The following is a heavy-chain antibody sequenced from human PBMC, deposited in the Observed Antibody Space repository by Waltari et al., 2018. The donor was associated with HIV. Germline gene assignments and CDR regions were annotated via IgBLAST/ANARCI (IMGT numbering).Heavy chain of an antibody. V-gene: IGHV1-46*01. D-gene: IGHD1-1*01. CDR1: GFLLADHY. Sequence: EMKKPGASVRLPCRASGFLLADHYFPWVRQGPRQRFEWVGIISDGDGSANSSQKFQPRLTLTRDLYTGTVYMDLMSLKSDDTAVYYCAWALRPYTINTGSSAQAFWGQGTLITVSS. CDR2: ISDGDGSA. J-gene: IGHJ4*02. CDR3: AWALRPYTINTGSSAQAF.